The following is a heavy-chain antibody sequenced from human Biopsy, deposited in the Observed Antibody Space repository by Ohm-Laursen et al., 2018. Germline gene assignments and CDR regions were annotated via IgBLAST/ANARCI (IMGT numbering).Heavy chain of an antibody. D-gene: IGHD4-23*01. CDR1: GGPFTGHY. CDR2: ISHTGYT. J-gene: IGHJ1*01. CDR3: ARGSNEYGGLYFPH. Sequence: SETLSLTCPVSGGPFTGHYWTWIRQPPGKGLEWIGHISHTGYTSYKSSLKSRVTISLDTSRKHFSLRLTSLAAADTAVYYCARGSNEYGGLYFPHWGQGTLVTVSS. V-gene: IGHV4-59*11.